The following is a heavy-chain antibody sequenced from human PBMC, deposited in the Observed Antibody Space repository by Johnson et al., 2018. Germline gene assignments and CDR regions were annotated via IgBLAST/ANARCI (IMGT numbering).Heavy chain of an antibody. Sequence: QVQLQESGPGLVKPSETLSLTCTVSGGSISSYYWSWIRQPPGKGLEWIGYIYYSGSTNYTPSLKSPVPISVDPSKNQSSLKLSSVTAAETAVYYCARSMANYDYVWGSYRSYYYYGMDVWGQGTTVTVSS. CDR2: IYYSGST. D-gene: IGHD3-16*02. J-gene: IGHJ6*02. CDR1: GGSISSYY. V-gene: IGHV4-59*01. CDR3: ARSMANYDYVWGSYRSYYYYGMDV.